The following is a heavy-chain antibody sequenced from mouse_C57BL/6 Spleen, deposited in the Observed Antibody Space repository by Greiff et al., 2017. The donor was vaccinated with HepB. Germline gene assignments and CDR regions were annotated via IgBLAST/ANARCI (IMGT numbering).Heavy chain of an antibody. Sequence: EVQLVESGPELVKPGASVKISCKASGYSFTDYNMNWVKQSNGKSLEWIGVINPNYGTTSYNQKFKGKATLTVDQSSSTAYMQLNSLTSEDSAVYYCAREGYDGYYLYAMDYWGQGTSVTVSS. CDR2: INPNYGTT. D-gene: IGHD2-3*01. CDR1: GYSFTDYN. CDR3: AREGYDGYYLYAMDY. V-gene: IGHV1-39*01. J-gene: IGHJ4*01.